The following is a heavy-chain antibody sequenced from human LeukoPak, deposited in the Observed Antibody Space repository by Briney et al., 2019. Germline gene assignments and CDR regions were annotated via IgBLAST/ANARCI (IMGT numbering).Heavy chain of an antibody. CDR2: ICYTGST. J-gene: IGHJ4*02. V-gene: IGHV4-61*08. Sequence: PSETLSLTCTVSGGSISSGGYYWSWIRQPPGKGLEWIGYICYTGSTNYTPSLKSRVTISADTARNHFSLKMISVTAADTAVYYCARDIGESVFDQWGQGILVTVSS. D-gene: IGHD3-10*01. CDR1: GGSISSGGYY. CDR3: ARDIGESVFDQ.